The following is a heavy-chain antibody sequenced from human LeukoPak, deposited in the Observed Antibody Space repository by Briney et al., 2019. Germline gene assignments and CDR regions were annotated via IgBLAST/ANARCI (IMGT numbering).Heavy chain of an antibody. J-gene: IGHJ4*02. CDR3: ARHYCSGSSCYYFDY. CDR1: GGSINNYH. CDR2: IHSSGST. D-gene: IGHD2-15*01. V-gene: IGHV4-59*01. Sequence: SSETLSLTCTVSGGSINNYHWGWIRQAPGKGLEWIGFIHSSGSTNYNPSLKSRVTISVDTSKDQFSLELSSVTAADTAVYYCARHYCSGSSCYYFDYWGQGTLVTVSS.